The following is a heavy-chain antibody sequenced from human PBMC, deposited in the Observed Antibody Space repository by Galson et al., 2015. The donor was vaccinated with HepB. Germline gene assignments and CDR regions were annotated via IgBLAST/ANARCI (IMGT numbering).Heavy chain of an antibody. D-gene: IGHD2-15*01. CDR2: MNPNSGNT. V-gene: IGHV1-8*01. J-gene: IGHJ6*02. CDR1: GYTFTSYD. Sequence: SVKVSCKASGYTFTSYDINWVRQATGQGLEWMGWMNPNSGNTGYAQKFQGRVTMTRNTSISTAYMELSSLRSEDTAVYYCARPRGGYCSGGSCYSFYYYYGMDVWGQGTTVTVSS. CDR3: ARPRGGYCSGGSCYSFYYYYGMDV.